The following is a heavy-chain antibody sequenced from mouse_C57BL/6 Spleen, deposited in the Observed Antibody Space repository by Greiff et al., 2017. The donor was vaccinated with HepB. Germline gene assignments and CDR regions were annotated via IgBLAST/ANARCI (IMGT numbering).Heavy chain of an antibody. J-gene: IGHJ2*01. CDR3: ARRGYYGLDY. D-gene: IGHD1-1*01. V-gene: IGHV1-18*01. CDR1: GYTFTDYN. Sequence: EVQLQQSGPELVKPGASVKIPCKASGYTFTDYNMDWVKQSHGKSLEWIGDINPNNGGTIYNQKFKGKATLTVDKASRTAYMELRSLTSEDTAVYYCARRGYYGLDYWGQGTTLTVSS. CDR2: INPNNGGT.